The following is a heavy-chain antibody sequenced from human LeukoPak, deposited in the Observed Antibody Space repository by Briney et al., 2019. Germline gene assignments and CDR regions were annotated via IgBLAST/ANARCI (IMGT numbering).Heavy chain of an antibody. CDR3: ARDSYNYGSGSLDY. CDR2: ISYSGST. Sequence: SETLSLTCTVSIGSISNYYWSWIRQPPGKGLEWIRYISYSGSTKYNPSLKSRVTISVDTSKNQFSLKLSSVTAADTAMYYCARDSYNYGSGSLDYWGRGTLVTVSS. CDR1: IGSISNYY. V-gene: IGHV4-59*01. D-gene: IGHD5-18*01. J-gene: IGHJ4*02.